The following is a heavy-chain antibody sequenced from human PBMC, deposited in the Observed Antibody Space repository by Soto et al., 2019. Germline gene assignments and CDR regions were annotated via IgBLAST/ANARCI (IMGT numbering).Heavy chain of an antibody. D-gene: IGHD3-10*01. CDR2: IYYSGST. Sequence: QLQLQESGPGLVKPSETLSLTCTVSGGSISSSSSYWGWIRQPPGQGLEWIGSIYYSGSTYYNPSLKSRVTISVDTSKNQFSLKLSSVTAADTAVYYCARPPMVRGVTGFDPWGQGTLVTVSS. J-gene: IGHJ5*02. CDR3: ARPPMVRGVTGFDP. CDR1: GGSISSSSSY. V-gene: IGHV4-39*01.